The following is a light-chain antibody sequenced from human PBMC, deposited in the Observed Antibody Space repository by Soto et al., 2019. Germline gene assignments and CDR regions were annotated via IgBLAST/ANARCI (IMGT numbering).Light chain of an antibody. CDR3: QQYNSYSQT. V-gene: IGKV1-5*03. J-gene: IGKJ1*01. CDR2: KAS. Sequence: DIQMTQFPSTLSASVGDRVTITCRASQTISTWLAWYQQKPGKAPKPLIYKASSLESGVPSRFSGSGSGTEFTLTISSLQPDDFATYYCQQYNSYSQTFGQGTKVDIK. CDR1: QTISTW.